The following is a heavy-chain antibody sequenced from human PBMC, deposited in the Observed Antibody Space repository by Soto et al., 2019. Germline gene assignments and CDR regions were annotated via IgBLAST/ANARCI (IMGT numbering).Heavy chain of an antibody. Sequence: GGSLRLSCAASGFTFSNYWMHWVRQTPGKGLVWVSVIYSGGSTYYADSVKGRFTISRDNSKNTLYLQMNSLRAEDTAVYYCARAEGVVTATPLYWGQGTLVTVSS. J-gene: IGHJ4*02. D-gene: IGHD2-21*02. CDR2: IYSGGST. CDR1: GFTFSNYW. CDR3: ARAEGVVTATPLY. V-gene: IGHV3-66*01.